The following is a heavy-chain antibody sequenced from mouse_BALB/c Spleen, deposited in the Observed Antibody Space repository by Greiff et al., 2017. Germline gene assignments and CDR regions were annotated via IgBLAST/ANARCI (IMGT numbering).Heavy chain of an antibody. CDR3: ARWLLLYYAMDY. V-gene: IGHV5-17*02. J-gene: IGHJ4*01. CDR2: ISSGSSTI. D-gene: IGHD2-3*01. Sequence: EVKLVESGGGLVQPGGSRKLSCAASGFTFSSFGMHWVRQAPEKGLEWVAYISSGSSTIYYADTVKGRFTISRDNPKNTLFLQMTSLRSEDTAMYYCARWLLLYYAMDYWGQGTSVTVSS. CDR1: GFTFSSFG.